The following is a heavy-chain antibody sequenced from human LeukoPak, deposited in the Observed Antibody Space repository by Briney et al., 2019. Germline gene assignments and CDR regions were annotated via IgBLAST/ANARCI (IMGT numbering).Heavy chain of an antibody. D-gene: IGHD1-1*01. J-gene: IGHJ4*02. CDR3: ARRRRSNWAFDS. V-gene: IGHV4-4*07. CDR2: IYTSGST. CDR1: GGSISNYY. Sequence: SETLSLTCTVSGGSISNYYWTWIRQPAGKGLEWIGRIYTSGSTNYNPSLKSRVTISGDTSRNHFSLSLSSVTAADTAVYYCARRRRSNWAFDSWGRGTLVTVSS.